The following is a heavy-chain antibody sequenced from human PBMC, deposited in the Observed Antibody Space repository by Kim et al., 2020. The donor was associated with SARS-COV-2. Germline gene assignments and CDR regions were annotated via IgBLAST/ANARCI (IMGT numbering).Heavy chain of an antibody. Sequence: ASVKVSCKSSGYTFTSYAMHWVRQAPGQRLEWMGWINAGNGNTKYSQKFQGRVTITRDTSASTAYMELSSLRSEDTAVYYCARAGGGIAAAGTLGYWGQGTLVTVSS. D-gene: IGHD6-13*01. CDR2: INAGNGNT. CDR1: GYTFTSYA. V-gene: IGHV1-3*01. J-gene: IGHJ4*02. CDR3: ARAGGGIAAAGTLGY.